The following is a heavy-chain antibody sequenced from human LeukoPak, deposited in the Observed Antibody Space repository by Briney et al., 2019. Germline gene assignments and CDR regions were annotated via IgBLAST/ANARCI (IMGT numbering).Heavy chain of an antibody. CDR1: GFTFSSYG. V-gene: IGHV3-30*18. CDR3: AKDRVGATVGLFDY. J-gene: IGHJ4*02. Sequence: GRSLRLSCAASGFTFSSYGMHWVRQAPGKGLEWVAVISYDGSNKYYADSVKGRFTISRDNSKNTLYLQMNSLRAEDTAVYYCAKDRVGATVGLFDYWGQGTLVTVSS. D-gene: IGHD1-26*01. CDR2: ISYDGSNK.